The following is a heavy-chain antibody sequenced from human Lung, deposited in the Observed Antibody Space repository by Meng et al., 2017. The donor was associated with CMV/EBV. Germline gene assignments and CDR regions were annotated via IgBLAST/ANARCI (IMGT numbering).Heavy chain of an antibody. J-gene: IGHJ4*02. V-gene: IGHV4-4*02. CDR3: ARDSGYQQGLDY. CDR1: GGSIRSSHW. CDR2: IYHSGST. D-gene: IGHD6-13*01. Sequence: CAVSGGSIRSSHWWSWVRQPPGKGLEWIGEIYHSGSTNYNPSLKSRVTISVDKSKNQFSLKLSSVTAADTAVYYCARDSGYQQGLDYWGQGTLVTVSS.